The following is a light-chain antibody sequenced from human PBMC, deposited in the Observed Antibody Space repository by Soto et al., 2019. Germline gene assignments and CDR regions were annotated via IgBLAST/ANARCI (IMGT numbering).Light chain of an antibody. V-gene: IGLV1-44*01. CDR2: SNN. J-gene: IGLJ2*01. Sequence: QLVLTQPPSASGTPGQRVTISCSGSSSNIGSNPVNWYQQLPGTAPKLLTHSNNRRPSGVPDRFSGSKSGTSASLAISGLQSEDEADYYCAAWDDSLNGVVFGGGTKVTVL. CDR3: AAWDDSLNGVV. CDR1: SSNIGSNP.